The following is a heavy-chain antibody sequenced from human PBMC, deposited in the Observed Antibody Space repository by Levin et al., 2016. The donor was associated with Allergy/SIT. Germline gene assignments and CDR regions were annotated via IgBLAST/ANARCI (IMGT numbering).Heavy chain of an antibody. J-gene: IGHJ4*02. Sequence: GESLKISCAASGFTFSTYGMHWVRQAPGKGLEWVALISYDGSNQYHADSVKGRFTISRDNSNNTLYLQMDSLRADDTAVYYCAREALVWFGELSYHFDNWGQGTPVTVSS. V-gene: IGHV3-33*01. CDR2: ISYDGSNQ. CDR1: GFTFSTYG. D-gene: IGHD3-10*01. CDR3: AREALVWFGELSYHFDN.